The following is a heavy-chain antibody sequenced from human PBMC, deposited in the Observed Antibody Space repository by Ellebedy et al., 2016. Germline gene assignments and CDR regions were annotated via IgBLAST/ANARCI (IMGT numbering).Heavy chain of an antibody. J-gene: IGHJ6*02. CDR3: AKDTLYGDYGMDV. D-gene: IGHD4-17*01. V-gene: IGHV3-43D*03. CDR1: GFTFDDYA. CDR2: ISWDGGST. Sequence: GESLKISXAASGFTFDDYAMHWVRQAPGKGLEWVSLISWDGGSTYYADSVKGRFTISRDNSKNSLYLQMNSLRAEDTALYYCAKDTLYGDYGMDVWGQGTTVTVSS.